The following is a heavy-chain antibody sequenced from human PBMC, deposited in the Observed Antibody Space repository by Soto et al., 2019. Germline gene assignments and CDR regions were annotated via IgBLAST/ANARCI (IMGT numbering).Heavy chain of an antibody. CDR1: GYTFTSYY. Sequence: SVKVSCKASGYTFTSYYMHWVRQAPGQGLEWMGIINPSGGSTTYAQKFQGRVTMTRDTSTSTVSMELSSLRSEDTAMYYCASLTTKWFDPWGQGTLVTVSS. J-gene: IGHJ5*02. CDR3: ASLTTKWFDP. D-gene: IGHD4-17*01. V-gene: IGHV1-46*01. CDR2: INPSGGST.